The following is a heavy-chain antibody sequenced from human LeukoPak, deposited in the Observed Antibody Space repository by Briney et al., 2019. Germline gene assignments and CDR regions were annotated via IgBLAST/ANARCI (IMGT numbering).Heavy chain of an antibody. D-gene: IGHD4-23*01. CDR3: AKMEVVTPNFDY. J-gene: IGHJ4*02. V-gene: IGHV3-23*01. CDR2: ISGSGGST. CDR1: GFTFSSYS. Sequence: GGSLRLSCAASGFTFSSYSMSWVRQAPGKGLEWVSAISGSGGSTYYADSVKGRFTISRDNSRNTLYLQMNSLRAEDTAVYYCAKMEVVTPNFDYWGQGALVTVSS.